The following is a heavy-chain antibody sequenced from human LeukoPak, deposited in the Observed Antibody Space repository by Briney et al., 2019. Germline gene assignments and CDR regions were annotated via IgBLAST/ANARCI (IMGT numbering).Heavy chain of an antibody. CDR1: GFTFSSYA. V-gene: IGHV3-30*01. Sequence: GGSLRLSCAASGFTFSSYAMHWVCQAPGKGLEWVAVISYGGSNKYYADSVKGRFTISRDISKNTLYLQMNSLRAEDTAVYYCARDLGYSGNDANWFDPWGQGTLVTVSS. CDR3: ARDLGYSGNDANWFDP. J-gene: IGHJ5*02. D-gene: IGHD5-12*01. CDR2: ISYGGSNK.